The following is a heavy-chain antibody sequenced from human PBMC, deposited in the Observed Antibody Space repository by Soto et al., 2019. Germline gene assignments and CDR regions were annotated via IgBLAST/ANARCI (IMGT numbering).Heavy chain of an antibody. CDR1: GYTFTSYD. Sequence: ASVKVSCKASGYTFTSYDMHWVRQAPGQGLEWMGWINPNSGGTNYAQKFQGWVTMTRDTSISTAYMELSRLRSDDTAVYYCARAAMVRGVPYGMDVWGQGTTVTVSS. D-gene: IGHD3-10*01. CDR2: INPNSGGT. CDR3: ARAAMVRGVPYGMDV. J-gene: IGHJ6*02. V-gene: IGHV1-2*04.